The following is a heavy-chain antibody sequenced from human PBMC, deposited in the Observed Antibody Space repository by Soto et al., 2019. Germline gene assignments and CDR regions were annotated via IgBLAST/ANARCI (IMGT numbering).Heavy chain of an antibody. CDR1: GFTFNKHA. D-gene: IGHD3-22*01. V-gene: IGHV3-23*01. CDR2: ISGRGDST. CDR3: AKARPSSGYYYASDY. J-gene: IGHJ4*02. Sequence: EVQVLESGGGLVQPGGSLRLSCAASGFTFNKHAMNWVRQAPGKGLEWVSAISGRGDSTYYADSVKGRFTISRDNSKNTPYLQMNSLRAEDTAVYYCAKARPSSGYYYASDYWGQGTLVTVSS.